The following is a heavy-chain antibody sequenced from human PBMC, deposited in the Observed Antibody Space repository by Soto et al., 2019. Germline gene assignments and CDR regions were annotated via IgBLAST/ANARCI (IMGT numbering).Heavy chain of an antibody. J-gene: IGHJ3*02. D-gene: IGHD3-22*01. CDR1: GDTFSTLP. V-gene: IGHV1-69*01. Sequence: QVQLLQSGAEVKKPGSSVRVSCKASGDTFSTLPITWVRQAPGHGLEWMGLFIPVFDTATYAQKFQGRVTLTADESRSTAYMELSSLRSEDSAVYYCARHYSDRSGGAFDIWGQGTMVTVS. CDR3: ARHYSDRSGGAFDI. CDR2: FIPVFDTA.